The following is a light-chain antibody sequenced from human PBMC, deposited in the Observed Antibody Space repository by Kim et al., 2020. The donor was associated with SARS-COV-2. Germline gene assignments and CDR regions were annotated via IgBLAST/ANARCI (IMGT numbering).Light chain of an antibody. Sequence: SYELTQPPSVSVAPVQTATVTCGGNNIGGKSVHWYQQKPSQAPVLVIYYGSDRPSGIPERFSGSNSGNTATLTITSVEAGDEADYYCQVWDSSSDHPWVFGGGTRLTVL. CDR2: YGS. J-gene: IGLJ3*02. CDR3: QVWDSSSDHPWV. V-gene: IGLV3-21*04. CDR1: NIGGKS.